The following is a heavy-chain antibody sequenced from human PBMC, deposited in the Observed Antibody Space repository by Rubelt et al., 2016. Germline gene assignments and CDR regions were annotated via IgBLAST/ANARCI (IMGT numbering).Heavy chain of an antibody. CDR2: INPSGGST. V-gene: IGHV1-46*01. D-gene: IGHD3-3*01. Sequence: QVQLVQSGAEVKKPGASVKVSCKASGYTFTSYYMHWVRQAPGQGLEWMGIINPSGGSTSSAEKFQGRVPITSETATGTGYMELSSLGSEDTAVYYCARAPRYDFEDNWFDPWGQGTLVTVAS. J-gene: IGHJ5*02. CDR1: GYTFTSYY. CDR3: ARAPRYDFEDNWFDP.